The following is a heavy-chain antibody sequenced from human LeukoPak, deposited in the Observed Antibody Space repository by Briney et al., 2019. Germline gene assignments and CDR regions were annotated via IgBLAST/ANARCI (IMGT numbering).Heavy chain of an antibody. Sequence: PGGSLRLSCAASGFTFSTYSMNWVRQAPGKGLEWVSYISSSSRTIYYADSVKGRFTISRDNAKNSLYLQMNSLRAEDTAVYYCAREGSRGSSWYWYFDLWGRRTLVTVSS. CDR3: AREGSRGSSWYWYFDL. CDR1: GFTFSTYS. V-gene: IGHV3-48*01. D-gene: IGHD6-13*01. J-gene: IGHJ2*01. CDR2: ISSSSRTI.